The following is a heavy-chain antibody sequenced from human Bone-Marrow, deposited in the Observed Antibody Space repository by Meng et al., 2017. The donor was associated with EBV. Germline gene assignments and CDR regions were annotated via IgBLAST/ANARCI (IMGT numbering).Heavy chain of an antibody. CDR2: IYYSGST. CDR1: GGSISSSSYY. D-gene: IGHD5-24*01. CDR3: ARDGYNFPPDY. Sequence: QLQLQGAGPGLVKPSETLSPTGTVSGGSISSSSYYWGWIRQPPGKGLEWIGSIYYSGSTYYNPSLKSRVTISVDTSKNQFSLKLSSVTAADTAVYYCARDGYNFPPDYWGQGTLVTVSS. J-gene: IGHJ4*02. V-gene: IGHV4-39*07.